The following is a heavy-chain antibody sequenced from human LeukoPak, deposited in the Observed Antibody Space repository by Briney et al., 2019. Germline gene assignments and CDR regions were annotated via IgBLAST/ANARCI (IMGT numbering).Heavy chain of an antibody. D-gene: IGHD1-26*01. CDR2: IYSGGGT. Sequence: PGGSLRLSCAASGFTVSSNFMIWVRQAPGKGLECVSFIYSGGGTYYADSVKGRFTISRDNSKNTLYLQMNSLRADDTAVYYCARGNLRGGYTLGATSGAYYLDYWGQGTLVAVSS. CDR3: ARGNLRGGYTLGATSGAYYLDY. J-gene: IGHJ4*02. V-gene: IGHV3-53*01. CDR1: GFTVSSNF.